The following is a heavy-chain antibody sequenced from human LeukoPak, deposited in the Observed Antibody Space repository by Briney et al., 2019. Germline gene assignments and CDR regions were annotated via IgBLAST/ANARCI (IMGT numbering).Heavy chain of an antibody. D-gene: IGHD2-15*01. CDR1: GFPFSSYS. CDR2: ISWNSGSI. Sequence: GGSLRLSCAASGFPFSSYSMTWVRQAPGKGLEWVSGISWNSGSIGYADSVKGRFTISRDNAKNSLYLQMNSLRAEDTALYYCAKGWNYFDYWGQGTLVTVSS. V-gene: IGHV3-9*01. J-gene: IGHJ4*02. CDR3: AKGWNYFDY.